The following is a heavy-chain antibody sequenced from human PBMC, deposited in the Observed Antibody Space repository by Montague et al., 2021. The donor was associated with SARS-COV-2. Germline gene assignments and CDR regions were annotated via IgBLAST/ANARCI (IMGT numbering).Heavy chain of an antibody. D-gene: IGHD5-18*01. V-gene: IGHV4-34*01. CDR2: INQSGST. J-gene: IGHJ4*02. Sequence: SETLSLTCAVYGGSFGDYFWSWIRQPPGKGLEWIGDINQSGSTKYIASLKSRVTMSVDTSKNQVSLRLTSVTAADTAVYYCASHRGGYNYDDYFNHWGQGTLVSVSS. CDR3: ASHRGGYNYDDYFNH. CDR1: GGSFGDYF.